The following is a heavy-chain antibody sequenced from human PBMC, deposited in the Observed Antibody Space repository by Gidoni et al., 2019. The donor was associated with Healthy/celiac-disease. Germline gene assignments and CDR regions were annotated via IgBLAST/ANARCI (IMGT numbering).Heavy chain of an antibody. D-gene: IGHD2-21*02. CDR1: GFTVSSNY. Sequence: EVQLVESGGGLTQTGGSLRFSCAASGFTVSSNYMSWVRQAPGKGLEWVSVIYSCGSTYYTDSVKGRFTISRDNSKNTLYLQMNSLRAEDTAVYYCARDDYYFDYWGQGTLVTVSS. J-gene: IGHJ4*02. CDR3: ARDDYYFDY. V-gene: IGHV3-53*01. CDR2: IYSCGST.